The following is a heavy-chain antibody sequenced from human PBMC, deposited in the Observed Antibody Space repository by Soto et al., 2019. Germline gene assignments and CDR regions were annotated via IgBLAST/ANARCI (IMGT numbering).Heavy chain of an antibody. D-gene: IGHD1-26*01. Sequence: QVQLVQSGAEVKKPGSSVKVSCKASGGTFSTYGISWVRQAPGQGLEWMGGIIPIFGTGNYAQKFQGRVTITADESTSTAYMGLSSLRSEDTAVDYCARVKEIVGATGWFDPWGQGTLVTVSS. CDR3: ARVKEIVGATGWFDP. J-gene: IGHJ5*02. CDR2: IIPIFGTG. CDR1: GGTFSTYG. V-gene: IGHV1-69*12.